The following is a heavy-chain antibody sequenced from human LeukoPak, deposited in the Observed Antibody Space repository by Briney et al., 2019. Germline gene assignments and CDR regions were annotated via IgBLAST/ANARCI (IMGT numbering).Heavy chain of an antibody. CDR1: GYTFTSYD. V-gene: IGHV1-18*01. J-gene: IGHJ5*02. Sequence: GASVKVSCKASGYTFTSYDINWVRQAPGQGLECMGWISAYNGNTNYAQKLQGRVTMTTDISTSTAYMELRSLRSDDTAVYYCARDSVVAAMDNWFDPWAREPWSPSPQ. CDR3: ARDSVVAAMDNWFDP. D-gene: IGHD2-15*01. CDR2: ISAYNGNT.